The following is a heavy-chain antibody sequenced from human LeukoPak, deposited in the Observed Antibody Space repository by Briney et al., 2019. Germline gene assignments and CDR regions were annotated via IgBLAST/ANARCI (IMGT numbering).Heavy chain of an antibody. Sequence: GGSLRLSCVVSGLTVSNNYMTWVRQAPGKRLEWVSLIFSGGGTYYADSVKGRFTISRDSSKNTLYLQMNSLRAEDTALYYCARDRVIGGWTDAFDIWGQGTMVTVSS. CDR1: GLTVSNNY. D-gene: IGHD6-19*01. V-gene: IGHV3-66*01. CDR3: ARDRVIGGWTDAFDI. J-gene: IGHJ3*02. CDR2: IFSGGGT.